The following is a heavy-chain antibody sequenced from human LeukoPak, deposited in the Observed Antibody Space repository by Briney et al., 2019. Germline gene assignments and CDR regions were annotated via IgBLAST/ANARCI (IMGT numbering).Heavy chain of an antibody. CDR2: ISWNSGSI. CDR3: VKGESRIVVVTHFDY. V-gene: IGHV3-9*01. D-gene: IGHD3-22*01. Sequence: GGSLRLSCAASGFTFDDYAMHWVRQAPGKGLEWVSGISWNSGSIGYADSVKGRFTISRDNAKNSLYLQTNSLRAEDTALYYCVKGESRIVVVTHFDYWGQGTLVTVSS. CDR1: GFTFDDYA. J-gene: IGHJ4*02.